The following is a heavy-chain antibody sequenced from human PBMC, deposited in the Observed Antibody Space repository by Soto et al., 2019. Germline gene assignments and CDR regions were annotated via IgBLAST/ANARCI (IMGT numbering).Heavy chain of an antibody. V-gene: IGHV3-30*03. Sequence: GGSLRLSCAASGFTFSSYGMHWVRQAPGKGLEWVAVISSDGSYKYYADSVKGRFTISRDNSKNTLYLQMNSLRAEDTAVYYCALRTVTRNFFDYWGQGTLVTVSS. J-gene: IGHJ4*02. CDR1: GFTFSSYG. CDR3: ALRTVTRNFFDY. D-gene: IGHD4-17*01. CDR2: ISSDGSYK.